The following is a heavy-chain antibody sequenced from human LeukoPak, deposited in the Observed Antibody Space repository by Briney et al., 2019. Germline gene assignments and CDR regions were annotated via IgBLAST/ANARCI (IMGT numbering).Heavy chain of an antibody. CDR2: ITYAGSRE. V-gene: IGHV3-33*01. J-gene: IGHJ4*02. CDR3: TRYNNDHFDY. CDR1: GFTFGGYG. Sequence: PGGSLRLSCAGSGFTFGGYGMHGFRQPPGKGLAGVAVITYAGSREFYADSVKGRFTISRDNSKNTMSVEMDDLRAVDTAVYFSTRYNNDHFDYWGQGTLVTVSS. D-gene: IGHD1-14*01.